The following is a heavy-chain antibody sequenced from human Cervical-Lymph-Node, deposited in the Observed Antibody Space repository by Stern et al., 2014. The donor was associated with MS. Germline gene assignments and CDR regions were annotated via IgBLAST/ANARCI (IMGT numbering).Heavy chain of an antibody. CDR1: GFTFSNYH. Sequence: VQLEESGGGVVQPGTALRLSCVASGFTFSNYHMHWVRHAPGTGLEWVAAIWYDRGNKYYADSVQGRFTIYRDTSRNTVNLQMNSLRGDDTAVYYCAKDEGSGSLLKYWGQGTLVTVSS. D-gene: IGHD3-10*01. V-gene: IGHV3-33*06. CDR2: IWYDRGNK. CDR3: AKDEGSGSLLKY. J-gene: IGHJ4*02.